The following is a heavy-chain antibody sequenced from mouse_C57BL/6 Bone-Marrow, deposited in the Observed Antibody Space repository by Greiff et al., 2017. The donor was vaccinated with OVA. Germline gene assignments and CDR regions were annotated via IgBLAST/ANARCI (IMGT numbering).Heavy chain of an antibody. J-gene: IGHJ4*01. CDR3: AREGVAHYAMDY. CDR1: GYSITSGYD. V-gene: IGHV3-1*01. Sequence: EVQLHQSGPGMVKPSQSLSLTCTVTGYSITSGYDWHWLRHFPGNKLEWMGYISYSGSTNYNPSLKSRISINHDTSKNHFFLKLNSVTTEDTATYYGAREGVAHYAMDYWGQGTSVTVSS. D-gene: IGHD1-1*02. CDR2: ISYSGST.